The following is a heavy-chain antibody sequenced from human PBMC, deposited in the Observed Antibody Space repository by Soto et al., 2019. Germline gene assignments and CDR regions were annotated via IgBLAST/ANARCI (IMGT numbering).Heavy chain of an antibody. Sequence: ALVMVSGKSSVYSFTSSAMHGVRAAGGQRLEWMGGINAGNGNTKYSQKFQGRVTITRDTSASTAYMELSSLRSEDTAVYYCARDRRDYYYDSSGYYPNDAFDIWGQGTMVTVSS. CDR2: INAGNGNT. CDR1: VYSFTSSA. J-gene: IGHJ3*02. V-gene: IGHV1-3*01. CDR3: ARDRRDYYYDSSGYYPNDAFDI. D-gene: IGHD3-22*01.